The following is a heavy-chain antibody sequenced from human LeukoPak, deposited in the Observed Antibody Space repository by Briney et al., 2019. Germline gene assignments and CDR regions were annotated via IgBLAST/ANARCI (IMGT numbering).Heavy chain of an antibody. CDR2: IYHDGST. CDR3: ARDEYSYGFPYYYMDV. D-gene: IGHD5-18*01. J-gene: IGHJ6*03. Sequence: PSETLSLTCAVSGGSISSNNWWIWVRQSPEKGLEWIGEIYHDGSTNYNPSLKSRVTISMDKSKNQLSLKLNFVTAADTAVYYCARDEYSYGFPYYYMDVWGKGTTVTVSS. CDR1: GGSISSNNW. V-gene: IGHV4-4*02.